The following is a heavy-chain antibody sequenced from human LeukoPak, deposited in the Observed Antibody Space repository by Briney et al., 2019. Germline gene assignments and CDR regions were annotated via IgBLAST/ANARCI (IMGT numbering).Heavy chain of an antibody. J-gene: IGHJ4*02. D-gene: IGHD6-13*01. V-gene: IGHV4-59*08. CDR2: IYYSGST. CDR3: ARSDSSSWYSLHDY. CDR1: GGSISSDY. Sequence: SETLSLTCNVSGGSISSDYWSWIRQPPGKGLEWIGYIYYSGSTNYNPSLKSRVTISVDTSKNQFSLKLSSVTAADTAVYYCARSDSSSWYSLHDYWGQGTLVTVSS.